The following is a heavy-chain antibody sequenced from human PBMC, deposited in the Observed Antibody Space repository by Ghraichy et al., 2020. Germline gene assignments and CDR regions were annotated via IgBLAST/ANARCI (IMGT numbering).Heavy chain of an antibody. Sequence: GGSLRLSCAASGFTFSSYAMSWVRQAPGKGLEWVSAISGSGGSTYYADSVKGRFTISRDNSKNTLYLQMNSLRAEDTAVYYCAKDSADRYCSSTSCYIGWFDPWGQGTLVTVSS. CDR3: AKDSADRYCSSTSCYIGWFDP. CDR2: ISGSGGST. V-gene: IGHV3-23*01. D-gene: IGHD2-2*02. CDR1: GFTFSSYA. J-gene: IGHJ5*02.